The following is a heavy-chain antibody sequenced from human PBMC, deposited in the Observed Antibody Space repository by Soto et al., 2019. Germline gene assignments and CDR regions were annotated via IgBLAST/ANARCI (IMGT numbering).Heavy chain of an antibody. CDR2: IIPIFGTA. CDR1: GGTFSSYA. CDR3: ARDPTAPYDSSAFDI. J-gene: IGHJ3*02. D-gene: IGHD3-22*01. V-gene: IGHV1-69*13. Sequence: SVKVSCKASGGTFSSYAISWLRQAPGQGLEWMGGIIPIFGTANYAQKFQGRVTITADESTSTAYMELSSLRSEDTAVYYCARDPTAPYDSSAFDIWGQGTMVTVSS.